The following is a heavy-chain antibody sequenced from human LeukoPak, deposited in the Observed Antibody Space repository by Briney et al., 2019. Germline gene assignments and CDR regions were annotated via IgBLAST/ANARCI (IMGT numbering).Heavy chain of an antibody. D-gene: IGHD6-13*01. Sequence: TSETLCLTCTDSGGSISSYYWSWIRQPAGKGLEWIGRIYTSGSTNYNPSLKSRVTMSVDTSKNQFSLKLSSVTAADTAVYYCASSGYSSRGGYYYYYYMDVWGKGTTVTVSS. CDR3: ASSGYSSRGGYYYYYYMDV. CDR1: GGSISSYY. J-gene: IGHJ6*03. V-gene: IGHV4-4*07. CDR2: IYTSGST.